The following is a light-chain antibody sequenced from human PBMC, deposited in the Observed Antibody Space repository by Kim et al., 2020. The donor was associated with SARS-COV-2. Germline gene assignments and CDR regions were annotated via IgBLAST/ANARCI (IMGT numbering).Light chain of an antibody. V-gene: IGLV1-51*01. J-gene: IGLJ2*01. CDR3: GTWDSGLTTVV. CDR2: DNN. Sequence: GQKVTISCSGSSSNSGDNYVSWYQQLPGAVPKPLIYDNNKRPSGIPDRFSGSKSGTSATLGITGLQTGDEADFYCGTWDSGLTTVVFGGGTQLTVL. CDR1: SSNSGDNY.